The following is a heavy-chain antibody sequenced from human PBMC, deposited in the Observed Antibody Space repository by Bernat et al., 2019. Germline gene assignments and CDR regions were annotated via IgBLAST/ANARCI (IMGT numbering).Heavy chain of an antibody. Sequence: QVQLVQSGAEVKKPGSSVKVSCKASGGTFSSYTISWVRQAPGQGLEWMGRIIPILGIANYAQKFQGRVTITADKSTSTAYMELSSLRSEDTAVYYCAGGPRFLEWLPGVWFDPWGQGTLVTVSS. CDR3: AGGPRFLEWLPGVWFDP. V-gene: IGHV1-69*02. J-gene: IGHJ5*02. CDR1: GGTFSSYT. CDR2: IIPILGIA. D-gene: IGHD3-3*01.